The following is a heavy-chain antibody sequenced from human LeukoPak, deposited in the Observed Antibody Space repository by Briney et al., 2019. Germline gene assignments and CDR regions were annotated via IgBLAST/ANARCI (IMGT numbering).Heavy chain of an antibody. V-gene: IGHV3-7*01. D-gene: IGHD3-9*01. CDR1: GFNFGRYW. CDR2: IKHDGSET. Sequence: GGSLRLSCAASGFNFGRYWMNWVRQAPGKGLEWVANIKHDGSETHYVDSVKGRFTISRDNAKNSLYLQMNSLRAEDTAVYYCARSERAYYDILTGYLGPGYWGQGTLVTVSS. CDR3: ARSERAYYDILTGYLGPGY. J-gene: IGHJ4*02.